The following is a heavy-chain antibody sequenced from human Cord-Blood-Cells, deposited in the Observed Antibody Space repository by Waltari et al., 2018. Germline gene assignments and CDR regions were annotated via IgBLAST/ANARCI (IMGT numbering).Heavy chain of an antibody. J-gene: IGHJ5*02. CDR2: INHSGST. CDR3: ARGLTYYDILTGSNWFDP. CDR1: GGSFSGYY. V-gene: IGHV4-34*01. Sequence: QVQLQQWGAGLLKPSETLSLTCAVYGGSFSGYYWSWIRQPPGKGLELIGEINHSGSTNYNPSLKSRVTISVDTSKNQFSLKLSSVTAADTAVYYCARGLTYYDILTGSNWFDPWGQGTLVTVSS. D-gene: IGHD3-9*01.